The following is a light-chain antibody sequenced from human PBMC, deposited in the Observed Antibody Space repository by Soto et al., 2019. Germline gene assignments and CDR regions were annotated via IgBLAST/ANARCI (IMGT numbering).Light chain of an antibody. CDR1: HDITSF. Sequence: DIQMTQSPSSLSASVGDRVTITCQASHDITSFLNWYQHKPGRAPKLLIYDASILEAGVPTRFSGSGSGTHFPITISSLQPEDVATYYCQHCDYLPIFGPGTTVDFK. J-gene: IGKJ3*01. CDR2: DAS. CDR3: QHCDYLPI. V-gene: IGKV1-33*01.